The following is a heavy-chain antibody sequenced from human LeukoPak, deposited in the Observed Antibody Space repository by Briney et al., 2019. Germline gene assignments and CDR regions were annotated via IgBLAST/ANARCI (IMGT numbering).Heavy chain of an antibody. CDR1: GDSMTNYY. CDR3: AKTGSLMGRLFDY. Sequence: SETLSLTCTVSGDSMTNYYWNWIRQPPGKGLEWIGYSHYSGTTNYNLSLKSRLTMSADTSKNQFSLKLTSVSAADTAMYFCAKTGSLMGRLFDYWGQGIQVIVSS. D-gene: IGHD3-10*01. J-gene: IGHJ4*02. V-gene: IGHV4-59*01. CDR2: SHYSGTT.